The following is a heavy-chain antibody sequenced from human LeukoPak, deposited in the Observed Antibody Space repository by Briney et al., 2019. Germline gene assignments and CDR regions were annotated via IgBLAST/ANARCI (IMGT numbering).Heavy chain of an antibody. CDR1: GGSFSGYY. J-gene: IGHJ4*02. CDR2: INHSGST. V-gene: IGHV4-34*01. D-gene: IGHD6-13*01. CDR3: ARLAAAGTWSFDY. Sequence: SETLSLTCTVYGGSFSGYYWSWIRQPPGKGLEWIGEINHSGSTNYNPSLKSRVTISVDTSKNQFPLKLSSVTAADTAVYYCARLAAAGTWSFDYWGQGTLVTVSS.